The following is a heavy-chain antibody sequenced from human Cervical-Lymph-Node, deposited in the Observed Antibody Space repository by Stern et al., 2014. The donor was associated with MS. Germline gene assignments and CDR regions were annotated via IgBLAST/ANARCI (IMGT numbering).Heavy chain of an antibody. CDR1: GYTFTDYG. D-gene: IGHD1-26*01. J-gene: IGHJ4*02. V-gene: IGHV7-4-1*02. CDR2: INTNTGIP. Sequence: QMQLVQSGSELKKPGTSVKVSCKTSGYTFTDYGINWVRQAPGQGLEWMGWINTNTGIPTYAQAFTGRFVFSFDTSVSTAYLHISNLRADDTAVYFCARLRVGDITRDYWGLGTLVTVSP. CDR3: ARLRVGDITRDY.